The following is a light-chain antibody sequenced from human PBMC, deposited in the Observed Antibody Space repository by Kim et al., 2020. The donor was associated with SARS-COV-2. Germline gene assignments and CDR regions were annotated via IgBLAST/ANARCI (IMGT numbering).Light chain of an antibody. CDR2: QHD. V-gene: IGLV3-1*01. CDR1: KLGDKY. J-gene: IGLJ2*01. CDR3: QAWDSSEAV. Sequence: SYELTQPPSVSVSPGQTARITCSGDKLGDKYAFWYQQKPGQSPVLVMFQHDKRPSGISQRFSGSNSGNTAILTISGTRTIDEADYYCQAWDSSEAVLGGG.